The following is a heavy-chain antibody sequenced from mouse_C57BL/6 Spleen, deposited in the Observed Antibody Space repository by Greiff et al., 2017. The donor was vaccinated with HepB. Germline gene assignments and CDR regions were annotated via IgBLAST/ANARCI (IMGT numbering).Heavy chain of an antibody. CDR1: GFTFSDYR. J-gene: IGHJ3*01. V-gene: IGHV5-17*01. CDR2: ISSGSSTI. CDR3: ARGFAY. Sequence: EVMLVESGGGLVKPGGSLKLSCAASGFTFSDYRMHWVRQAPEKGLEWVAYISSGSSTIYYADTVKGRFTISRDNAKNTLFLQMTSLRSEDTAMYYCARGFAYWGQGTLVTVSA.